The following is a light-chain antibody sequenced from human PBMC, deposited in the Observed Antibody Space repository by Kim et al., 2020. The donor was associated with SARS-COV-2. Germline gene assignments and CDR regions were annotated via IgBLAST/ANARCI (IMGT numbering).Light chain of an antibody. V-gene: IGLV1-47*01. CDR3: AAWDDSLSGLYV. Sequence: QSVLIQPPSASGTPGQRVTISCSGSSSNIGSNYVYWYQQLPGTAPKLLIYRNNQRPSGVPDRFSGSKSGTSASLAISGLRSEDEADYYCAAWDDSLSGLYVFGTGTKVTVL. J-gene: IGLJ1*01. CDR1: SSNIGSNY. CDR2: RNN.